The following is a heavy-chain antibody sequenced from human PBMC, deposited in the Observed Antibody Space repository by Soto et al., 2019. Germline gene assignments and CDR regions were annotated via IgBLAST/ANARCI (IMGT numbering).Heavy chain of an antibody. CDR3: ASPITIFGVVTWYYYYGMDV. Sequence: QVQLVQSGAEVKKPGSSVKVSCKASGGTFSSYAISWVRQAPGQGLEWMGGIIPIFGTANYAQKFQGRVTIPADESTSTAYMELRSLRSEDTAVYYCASPITIFGVVTWYYYYGMDVWGQGTTVTVSS. V-gene: IGHV1-69*12. D-gene: IGHD3-3*01. CDR1: GGTFSSYA. J-gene: IGHJ6*01. CDR2: IIPIFGTA.